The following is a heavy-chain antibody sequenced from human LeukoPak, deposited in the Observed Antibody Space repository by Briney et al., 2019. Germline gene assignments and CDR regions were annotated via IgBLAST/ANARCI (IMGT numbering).Heavy chain of an antibody. D-gene: IGHD3-10*01. CDR1: GGSLSSSSYY. Sequence: SETLSLTCTVSGGSLSSSSYYWGWIRQPPGKGRVWNGSIYYSGSTYYNPSLKSRVTISVDTSKNQSSLKLSSVTAADTAVYYCARHPARYYGSGSFDYRGQGTLVTVSS. CDR2: IYYSGST. J-gene: IGHJ4*02. CDR3: ARHPARYYGSGSFDY. V-gene: IGHV4-39*01.